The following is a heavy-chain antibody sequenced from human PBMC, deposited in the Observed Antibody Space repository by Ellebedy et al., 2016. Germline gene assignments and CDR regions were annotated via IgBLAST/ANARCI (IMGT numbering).Heavy chain of an antibody. D-gene: IGHD2-2*01. CDR3: AGYCSSTSCSSYFDY. CDR1: GFTFSSYG. V-gene: IGHV3-30*19. J-gene: IGHJ4*02. Sequence: GESLKISXAASGFTFSSYGMHWVRQAPGKGLEWVAVISYDGSNKYYADSVKGRFTISRDNSKNTLYLQMNSLRAEDTAVYYCAGYCSSTSCSSYFDYWGQGTLVTVSS. CDR2: ISYDGSNK.